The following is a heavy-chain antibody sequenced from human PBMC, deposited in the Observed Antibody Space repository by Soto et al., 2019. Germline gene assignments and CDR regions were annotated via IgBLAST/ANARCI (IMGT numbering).Heavy chain of an antibody. V-gene: IGHV3-23*01. CDR3: ATDLRYNWNTEAPGGLDY. J-gene: IGHJ4*02. Sequence: PEGTLRRSCEASGFTFSSYAMSWVRQAPGKGLEWVSAISGGGAAPYYVDSVKGRFTISRDNIKITLYLQMNNLRAEDTGVYYCATDLRYNWNTEAPGGLDYWGQGILVTVSS. CDR1: GFTFSSYA. CDR2: ISGGGAAP. D-gene: IGHD1-20*01.